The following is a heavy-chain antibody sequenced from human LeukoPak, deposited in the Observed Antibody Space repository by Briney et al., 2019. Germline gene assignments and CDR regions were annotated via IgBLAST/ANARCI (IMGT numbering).Heavy chain of an antibody. Sequence: PGGSLRLSCAASGFTFSSYAMSWVRQAPGKGLEWVSDISDIGGTTNSADSVKGRFTISRDNSKNMLYLQMNSLGAEDTAVYYCAKRRLRVTGQGIDYWGQGTLVTVSS. CDR3: AKRRLRVTGQGIDY. V-gene: IGHV3-23*01. D-gene: IGHD3-9*01. CDR1: GFTFSSYA. CDR2: ISDIGGTT. J-gene: IGHJ4*02.